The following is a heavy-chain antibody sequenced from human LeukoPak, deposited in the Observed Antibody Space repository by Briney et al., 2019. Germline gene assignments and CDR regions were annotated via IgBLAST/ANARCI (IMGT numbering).Heavy chain of an antibody. CDR3: ARVASSNSRGYSYGPFDY. CDR1: GFTLSGHS. Sequence: GGSLRLSCAATGFTLSGHSMNWVRQAPGKGLDWVSSISPTSAYIYYQDSVKGRFTISRDDAKNSLYLEMDSLRAEDTAVYYCARVASSNSRGYSYGPFDYWGQGTLVTVSS. J-gene: IGHJ4*02. V-gene: IGHV3-21*04. CDR2: ISPTSAYI. D-gene: IGHD5-18*01.